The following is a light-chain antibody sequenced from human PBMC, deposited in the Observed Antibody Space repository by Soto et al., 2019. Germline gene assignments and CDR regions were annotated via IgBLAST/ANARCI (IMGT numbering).Light chain of an antibody. Sequence: DIVLTQSPGTLSLSPGERATLSYRASQSVSSTYLAWYQQNPGQAPRLLIYGASSRATGIPDRFSGSGSGTDFTLTISRLEPEDFAVYYCQQYGSSPLTFGGGTKVEIK. CDR2: GAS. J-gene: IGKJ4*01. CDR3: QQYGSSPLT. CDR1: QSVSSTY. V-gene: IGKV3-20*01.